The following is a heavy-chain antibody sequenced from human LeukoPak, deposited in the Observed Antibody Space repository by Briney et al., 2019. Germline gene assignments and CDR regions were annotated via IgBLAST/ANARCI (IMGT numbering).Heavy chain of an antibody. J-gene: IGHJ2*01. Sequence: GGSLRLSCAASGFTFSSYWMSWVRQAPGKGLEWVANIKEDGSEKYYVDSVKGRFTISRDTSKNTLYLQMNSLRAEDTAVYYCAKVRTTVTTRWYFDLWGRGTLVTVSS. CDR1: GFTFSSYW. V-gene: IGHV3-7*03. CDR2: IKEDGSEK. CDR3: AKVRTTVTTRWYFDL. D-gene: IGHD4-17*01.